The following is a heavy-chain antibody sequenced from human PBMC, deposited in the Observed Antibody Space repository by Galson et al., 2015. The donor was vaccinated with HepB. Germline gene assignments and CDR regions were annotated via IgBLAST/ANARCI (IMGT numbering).Heavy chain of an antibody. V-gene: IGHV3-30*04. CDR2: ISYDGSNK. Sequence: SLRLSCAASGFTFSSYAMHWVRQAPGKGLEWVAVISYDGSNKYYADSVKGRFTISRDNSKNTLYLQMNSLRAEDTAVYYCARDSENLIGQQLVQGGGAFDIWGQGTMVTVSS. D-gene: IGHD6-13*01. CDR3: ARDSENLIGQQLVQGGGAFDI. CDR1: GFTFSSYA. J-gene: IGHJ3*02.